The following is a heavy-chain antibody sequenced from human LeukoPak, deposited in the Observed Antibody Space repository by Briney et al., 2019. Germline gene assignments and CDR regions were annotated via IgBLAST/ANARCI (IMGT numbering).Heavy chain of an antibody. V-gene: IGHV3-48*03. CDR2: LSSGGRSI. CDR1: GFTFSDYE. J-gene: IGHJ4*02. Sequence: PGGSLRLSCAASGFTFSDYEMNWVRQAPGKGLEWVSYLSSGGRSIYYADSVKGRFTISRDNAKNSLFLQMNSLRAEDTAVYYCAKDLGYVVVTKFDSWGQGTLVTVSS. D-gene: IGHD2-15*01. CDR3: AKDLGYVVVTKFDS.